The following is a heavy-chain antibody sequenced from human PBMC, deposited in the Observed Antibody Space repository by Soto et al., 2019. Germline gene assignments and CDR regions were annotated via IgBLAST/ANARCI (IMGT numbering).Heavy chain of an antibody. CDR1: GDSVSSNSAA. CDR2: TYYRSKWYN. Sequence: QVQLQQSGPGLVKPSQTLSLTCAISGDSVSSNSAAWNWIRQSPSRGLEWLGRTYYRSKWYNDYALSVKSRITINPDTSKNQFSLQLNSVTPEDTAVYYCARVKSSGWFGDFYYFDYWGQGTLVTVSS. V-gene: IGHV6-1*01. D-gene: IGHD6-19*01. J-gene: IGHJ4*02. CDR3: ARVKSSGWFGDFYYFDY.